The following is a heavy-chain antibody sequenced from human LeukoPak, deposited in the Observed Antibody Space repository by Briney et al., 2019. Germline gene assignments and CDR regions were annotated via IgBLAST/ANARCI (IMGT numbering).Heavy chain of an antibody. D-gene: IGHD6-13*01. Sequence: GGSLRLSCVASGFTFDDYAMHWVRQAPGKGLEWVSGVSWDSDSADYADSVKGRFTISRDNAKNCLYLQMNSLRAEDTALYYCAKAPTFSVVAAGQYFDYWGQGTLVTVSS. CDR1: GFTFDDYA. J-gene: IGHJ4*02. V-gene: IGHV3-9*01. CDR3: AKAPTFSVVAAGQYFDY. CDR2: VSWDSDSA.